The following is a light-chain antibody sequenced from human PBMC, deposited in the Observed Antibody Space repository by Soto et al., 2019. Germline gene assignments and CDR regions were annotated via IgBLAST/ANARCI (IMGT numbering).Light chain of an antibody. Sequence: DSQMTQSPSTLSASVGDRVTITCRASQSISSWLAWYQQKPGKAPKLXXYDASSLESGVPSRFSGSGSGTEFTLTISSLQPDDFATYYCQQYNSYSPATFGQGTKVDIK. J-gene: IGKJ1*01. CDR2: DAS. V-gene: IGKV1-5*01. CDR3: QQYNSYSPAT. CDR1: QSISSW.